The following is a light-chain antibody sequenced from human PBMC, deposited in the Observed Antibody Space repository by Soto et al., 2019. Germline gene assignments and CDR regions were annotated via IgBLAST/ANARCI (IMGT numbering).Light chain of an antibody. V-gene: IGKV1-39*01. CDR1: QSISTY. J-gene: IGKJ5*01. CDR3: QQSFRSPIT. Sequence: DIQMTQSPSSLSVSVRDRVTISCRASQSISTYLNWYQQKPGKAPKLLIYAASSLQSGVPSRFSGSGSGTEFTLTIRSLQPEDFATYYCQQSFRSPITFGQGTRLEIK. CDR2: AAS.